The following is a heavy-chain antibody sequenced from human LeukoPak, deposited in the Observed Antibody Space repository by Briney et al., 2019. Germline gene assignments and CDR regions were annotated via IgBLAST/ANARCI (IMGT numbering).Heavy chain of an antibody. J-gene: IGHJ4*02. Sequence: GGSLRLSYAASGFTVSSHYMSWVRQAPGKGLEWVSVIYRSGDTYYTDSVKGRFTISRDDSKNMLYLQMNSLRVEDTAVYYCARGSSGWSRADYWGQGTLVTVSS. D-gene: IGHD6-19*01. CDR1: GFTVSSHY. CDR3: ARGSSGWSRADY. V-gene: IGHV3-66*01. CDR2: IYRSGDT.